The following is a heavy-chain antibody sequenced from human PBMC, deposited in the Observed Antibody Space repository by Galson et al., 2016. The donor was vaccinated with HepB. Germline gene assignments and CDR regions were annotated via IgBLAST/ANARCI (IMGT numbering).Heavy chain of an antibody. V-gene: IGHV1-46*02. CDR2: IKPSGGNT. J-gene: IGHJ4*02. CDR3: ARELDHSFYFDY. Sequence: SVKVSCKASGYTFNTYHMHWVRRAPGQGLEWMGIIKPSGGNTIYAQKFQDRITMTRDTSTSTVYMELISLRSEDTAVYYCARELDHSFYFDYWGQGTLLTVSS. D-gene: IGHD1-14*01. CDR1: GYTFNTYH.